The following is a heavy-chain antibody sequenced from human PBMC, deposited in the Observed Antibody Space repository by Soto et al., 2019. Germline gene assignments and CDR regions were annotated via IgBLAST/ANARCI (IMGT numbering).Heavy chain of an antibody. J-gene: IGHJ4*02. CDR2: ICYSGST. D-gene: IGHD3-10*01. Sequence: QVQLQESGPGLVKPSQTLSLTCTVSGGSISSGGYYWSWIRQPPGKGLEWIGYICYSGSTYYPPSLKSRVTILLDTTKDHSSLKLISVPAAHTAVSYCARAQGSGFLVSWGQGTLVTVSS. CDR3: ARAQGSGFLVS. V-gene: IGHV4-30-4*01. CDR1: GGSISSGGYY.